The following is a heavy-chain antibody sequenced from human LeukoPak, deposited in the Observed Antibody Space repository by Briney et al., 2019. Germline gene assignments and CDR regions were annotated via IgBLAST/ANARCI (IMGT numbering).Heavy chain of an antibody. CDR3: ARVYYGSGRDWFDP. Sequence: GGSLRLSCAASGFTFSSYSMNWVRQAPGKGLEWVSYISSSSSTIYYADSVKGRFTISRDNAKNSLCLQMNSLRAEDTAVYYCARVYYGSGRDWFDPWGQGTLVTVSS. CDR2: ISSSSSTI. CDR1: GFTFSSYS. V-gene: IGHV3-48*04. D-gene: IGHD3-10*01. J-gene: IGHJ5*02.